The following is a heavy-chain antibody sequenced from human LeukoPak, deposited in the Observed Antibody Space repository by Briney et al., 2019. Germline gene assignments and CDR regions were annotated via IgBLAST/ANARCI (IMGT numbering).Heavy chain of an antibody. CDR2: ISSSSSYI. CDR3: ARAMYYYDSSGLVDY. Sequence: PGGSLRLSCAASGFTFSSYSMNWVRQAPGKGLEWVSSISSSSSYIYYADSVKGRFTISRDNAKNSLYLQMNSLRAEDTAVYYCARAMYYYDSSGLVDYWGQGTLVTVSS. D-gene: IGHD3-22*01. J-gene: IGHJ4*02. V-gene: IGHV3-21*01. CDR1: GFTFSSYS.